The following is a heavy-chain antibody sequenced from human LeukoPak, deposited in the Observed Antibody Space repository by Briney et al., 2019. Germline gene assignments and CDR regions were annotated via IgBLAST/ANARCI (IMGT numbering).Heavy chain of an antibody. J-gene: IGHJ4*02. D-gene: IGHD3-3*01. V-gene: IGHV3-30-3*02. CDR1: GFTFSSYA. CDR2: ISYDGSNK. Sequence: GGSLRLSCAASGFTFSSYAMSWVRQAPGKGLEWVAVISYDGSNKYYADSVKGRFTISRDNSKNTLYLQMNSLRAEDTAVYYCAKRLNDFWSGSTYYFDYWGQGTLVTVSS. CDR3: AKRLNDFWSGSTYYFDY.